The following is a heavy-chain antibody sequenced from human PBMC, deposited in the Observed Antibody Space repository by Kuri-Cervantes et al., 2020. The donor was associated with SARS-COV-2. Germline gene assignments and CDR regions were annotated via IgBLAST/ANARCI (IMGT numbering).Heavy chain of an antibody. Sequence: SQTLSLTCAVSGYSISSGYYWGWIRQPPGKGLEWIGSIYYSGSTYYNPSLKSRVTISVDTSKNQFSLKLSSVTAADTAVYYCASPKLASDAFDIWGQGTMVTVSS. V-gene: IGHV4-38-2*01. J-gene: IGHJ3*02. CDR1: GYSISSGYY. CDR3: ASPKLASDAFDI. CDR2: IYYSGST. D-gene: IGHD1-1*01.